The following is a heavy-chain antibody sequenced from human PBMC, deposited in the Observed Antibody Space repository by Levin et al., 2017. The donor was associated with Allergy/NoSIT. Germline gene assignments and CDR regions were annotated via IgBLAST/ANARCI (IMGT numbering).Heavy chain of an antibody. V-gene: IGHV3-21*01. CDR1: GFTFSSYS. D-gene: IGHD3-3*01. CDR2: ISSSSSYI. CDR3: GGYGSVPWSGYYFSGYYYYYMDV. Sequence: GGSLRLSCAASGFTFSSYSMNWVRQAPGKGLEWVSSISSSSSYIYYADSVKGRFTISRDNAKNSLYLQMNSLRAEDTAVYYCGGYGSVPWSGYYFSGYYYYYMDVWGKGTPVTVSS. J-gene: IGHJ6*03.